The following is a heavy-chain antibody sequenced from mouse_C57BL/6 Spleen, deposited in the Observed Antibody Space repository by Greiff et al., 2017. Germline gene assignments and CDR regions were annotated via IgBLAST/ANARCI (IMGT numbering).Heavy chain of an antibody. D-gene: IGHD1-1*01. CDR2: ISSGGSYT. V-gene: IGHV5-6*01. Sequence: EVKLMESGGDLVKPGGSLKLSCAASGFTFSSYGMSWVRQTPDKRLEWVATISSGGSYTYYPDSVKGRFTISRDNAKNTLYLQMSSLKSEDTAMYYCASPYGSSSWFAYWGQGTLVTVSA. CDR1: GFTFSSYG. CDR3: ASPYGSSSWFAY. J-gene: IGHJ3*01.